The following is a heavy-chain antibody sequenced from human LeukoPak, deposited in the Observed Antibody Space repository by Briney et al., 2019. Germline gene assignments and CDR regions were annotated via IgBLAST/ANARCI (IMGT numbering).Heavy chain of an antibody. V-gene: IGHV4-59*08. J-gene: IGHJ4*02. CDR2: IYYSGST. CDR1: GGSISSYY. CDR3: AKALCSSTSCYPDY. Sequence: SETLSLTCTVSGGSISSYYWSWIRQPPGKGLEWIGYIYYSGSTNYNPSLKSRVTISVDTSKNQFSLKLSSVTAADTAVYYCAKALCSSTSCYPDYWGQGTLVTVSS. D-gene: IGHD2-2*01.